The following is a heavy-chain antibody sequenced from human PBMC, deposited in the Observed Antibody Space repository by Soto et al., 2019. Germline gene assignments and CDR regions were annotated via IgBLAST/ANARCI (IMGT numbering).Heavy chain of an antibody. J-gene: IGHJ4*02. CDR3: ARGRYGGISLWYFDY. CDR1: GGSFSGYY. CDR2: INHSGST. D-gene: IGHD4-17*01. Sequence: SATLSLTCAVYGGSFSGYYWSWNRQHPGKGLEWIGEINHSGSTNYNQYLKSRVTISVDTSKNQFSLKLRSVTAEDTAVYYCARGRYGGISLWYFDYWGQGTLVTVSS. V-gene: IGHV4-34*01.